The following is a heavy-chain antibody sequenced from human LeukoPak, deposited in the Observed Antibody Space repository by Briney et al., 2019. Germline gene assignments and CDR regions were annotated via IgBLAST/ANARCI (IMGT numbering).Heavy chain of an antibody. CDR1: GCSISSSSYY. D-gene: IGHD3-3*01. Sequence: SETLSLTCTVSGCSISSSSYYWGWIRQPPGKGLEWIESIYYSGSTYYNPSLKSRVTISVDTSKNQFSLKLSSVTAADTAVYYCARSVDFFSWFDPWGQGTLVTVSS. CDR3: ARSVDFFSWFDP. J-gene: IGHJ5*02. V-gene: IGHV4-39*07. CDR2: IYYSGST.